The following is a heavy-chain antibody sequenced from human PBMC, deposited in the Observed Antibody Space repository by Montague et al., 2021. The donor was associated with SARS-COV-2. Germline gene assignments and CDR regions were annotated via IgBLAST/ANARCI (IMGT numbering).Heavy chain of an antibody. D-gene: IGHD6-19*01. CDR2: INDNGST. CDR1: GGPISSRNYY. CDR3: ARRRRKLLAVANMVTCFDS. Sequence: SETLSLTCTVSGGPISSRNYYWDWIRQPPGKGLEWIGSINDNGSTYYNPSLKSRVTISVDAPNNQFYLKLTSVTAADTAVYYCARRRRKLLAVANMVTCFDSWGQGRRVTVSS. J-gene: IGHJ3*02. V-gene: IGHV4-39*01.